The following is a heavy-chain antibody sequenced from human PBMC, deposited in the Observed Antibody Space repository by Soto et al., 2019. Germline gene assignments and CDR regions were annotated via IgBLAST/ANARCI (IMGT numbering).Heavy chain of an antibody. V-gene: IGHV3-23*01. J-gene: IGHJ6*02. CDR3: AKDQAHHSGSYYLDYYYGMDV. Sequence: PGGSLRLSCAASGFTFSSYAMSWVRQAPGKGLEWVSAISGSGVSTYYADSVKGRFTISRDNSKNTLYSQMNSLRAEDTAVYYCAKDQAHHSGSYYLDYYYGMDVWGQGTTVTVSS. CDR1: GFTFSSYA. CDR2: ISGSGVST. D-gene: IGHD1-26*01.